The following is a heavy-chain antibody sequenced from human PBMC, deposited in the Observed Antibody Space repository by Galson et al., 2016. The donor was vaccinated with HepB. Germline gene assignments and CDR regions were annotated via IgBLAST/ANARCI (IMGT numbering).Heavy chain of an antibody. CDR1: GFTFSSYA. Sequence: SLRLSCAASGFTFSSYAISWVRQAPGKGLEWVSAISGSGSNTYYADSVKGRFAISRDNSKNTLYLQMDSLRAEDTAVYYCTRYYDISTGYYASDYWGQGTLVTVSS. D-gene: IGHD3-9*01. V-gene: IGHV3-23*01. J-gene: IGHJ4*02. CDR2: ISGSGSNT. CDR3: TRYYDISTGYYASDY.